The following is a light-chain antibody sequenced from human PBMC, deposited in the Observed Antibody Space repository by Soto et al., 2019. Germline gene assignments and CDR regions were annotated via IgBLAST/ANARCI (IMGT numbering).Light chain of an antibody. V-gene: IGKV3-15*01. CDR3: QQYNNWPFS. J-gene: IGKJ5*01. CDR1: QGVTTN. CDR2: DVS. Sequence: EIVMTQSPATLSVSPGERATLSCRAGQGVTTNFAWYQQKSGQSPRRLIYDVSIRATGVPARFSGTGSETDFTLTISGLQSEDAAVYFCQQYNNWPFSFGQGTRVEIK.